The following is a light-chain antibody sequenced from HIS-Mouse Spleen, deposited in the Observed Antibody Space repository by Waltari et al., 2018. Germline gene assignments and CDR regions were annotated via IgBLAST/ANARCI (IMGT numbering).Light chain of an antibody. CDR2: EVS. CDR1: GSNSGGYNH. Sequence: QSALTQPASVSGSPGQSITIPCTGTGSNSGGYNHVSWYQHHHGKAPNLTIYEVSNRPSGVSNRFSGSKSGNTASLTISGIQAEEEADYSCSSYTSSSTLAFGGGNKLTVL. CDR3: SSYTSSSTLA. J-gene: IGLJ2*01. V-gene: IGLV2-14*01.